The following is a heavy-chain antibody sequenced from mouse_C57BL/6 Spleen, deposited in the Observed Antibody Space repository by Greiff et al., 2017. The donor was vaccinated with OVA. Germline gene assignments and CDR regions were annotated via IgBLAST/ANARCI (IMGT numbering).Heavy chain of an antibody. V-gene: IGHV1-5*01. CDR2: IYPGNSDT. CDR1: GYTFTSYW. Sequence: EVQLQQSGTVLARPGASVKMSCKTSGYTFTSYWMHWVKQRPGQGLEWIGAIYPGNSDTSYNQKFKGKAKLTAVTSASTAYMELSSLTNEDSAVYYCAGQPDYGRGYFDVWGTGTTVTVSS. J-gene: IGHJ1*03. CDR3: AGQPDYGRGYFDV. D-gene: IGHD1-1*01.